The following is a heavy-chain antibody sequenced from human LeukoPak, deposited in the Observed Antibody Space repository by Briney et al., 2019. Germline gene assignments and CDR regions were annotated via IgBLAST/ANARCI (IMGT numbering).Heavy chain of an antibody. CDR1: GGSFSGYY. J-gene: IGHJ5*02. Sequence: PSETLSLTCAVYGGSFSGYYWSWIRQPPGKGLEWIGYIYYSGSTNYNPSLKSRVTISVDTSKNQFSLKLSSVTAADTAVYYCARGRYYDSSGYYNWFDPWGQGTLVTVSS. V-gene: IGHV4-59*01. CDR2: IYYSGST. D-gene: IGHD3-22*01. CDR3: ARGRYYDSSGYYNWFDP.